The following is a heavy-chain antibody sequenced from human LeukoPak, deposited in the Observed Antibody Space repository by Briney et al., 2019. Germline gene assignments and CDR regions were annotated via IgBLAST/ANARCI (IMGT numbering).Heavy chain of an antibody. Sequence: PGGSLRLSCAASGFTLSSYSMNWVRQAPGEGLEWVSSISSSSGYIYYADSVKGRFTISRDNAKNSVYLQMNSLRAEDTAVYYCARGGSSSDYWGQGTLVAVSS. D-gene: IGHD6-6*01. CDR1: GFTLSSYS. CDR2: ISSSSGYI. J-gene: IGHJ4*02. CDR3: ARGGSSSDY. V-gene: IGHV3-21*01.